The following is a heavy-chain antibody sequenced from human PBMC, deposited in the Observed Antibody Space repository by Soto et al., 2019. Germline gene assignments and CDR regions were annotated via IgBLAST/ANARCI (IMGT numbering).Heavy chain of an antibody. CDR3: VGGDDRRA. D-gene: IGHD3-10*01. Sequence: EAQMVESGGGLVKPGGSLRLSCAASGVTFSTYTMNWVRQAPGKGLEWISSIGGGGYDTYYTDSVRGRFIISRENSKNSLFLQMNNLRVDDTAVYYCVGGDDRRAWGQGTLVTVSS. CDR1: GVTFSTYT. V-gene: IGHV3-21*01. CDR2: IGGGGYDT. J-gene: IGHJ5*02.